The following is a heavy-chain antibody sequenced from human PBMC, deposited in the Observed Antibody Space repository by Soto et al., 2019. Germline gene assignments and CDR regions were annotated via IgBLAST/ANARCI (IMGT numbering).Heavy chain of an antibody. CDR2: ISDRGDTT. D-gene: IGHD1-1*01. Sequence: GSLRLSCAASGFTISSNAMYWVRQAPGKGLEWVSGISDRGDTTHYADSVKGRFTISRDTSKNTLYLQLNALRADDTAVYYCAKDKPGTTSFDYWGQGTPVTVSS. CDR3: AKDKPGTTSFDY. J-gene: IGHJ4*02. CDR1: GFTISSNA. V-gene: IGHV3-23*01.